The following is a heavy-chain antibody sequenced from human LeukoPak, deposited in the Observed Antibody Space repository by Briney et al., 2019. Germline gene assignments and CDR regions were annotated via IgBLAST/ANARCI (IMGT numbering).Heavy chain of an antibody. V-gene: IGHV3-23*01. Sequence: GGSLRLSCAASGFTFSSYAMSWVRQAPGKGLEWVSAISGSGGSTYYADSVKGRYTISRDNSKNTLYLQMNSLRAEDTAVYYCATYLGSSGYCSSYYFDYWGQGTLVTVSS. CDR1: GFTFSSYA. CDR2: ISGSGGST. CDR3: ATYLGSSGYCSSYYFDY. D-gene: IGHD3-22*01. J-gene: IGHJ4*02.